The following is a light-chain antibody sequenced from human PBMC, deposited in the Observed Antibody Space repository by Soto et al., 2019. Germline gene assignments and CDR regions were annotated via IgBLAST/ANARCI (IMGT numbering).Light chain of an antibody. J-gene: IGKJ1*01. CDR3: QQYNSYPWT. CDR1: QSIDNW. V-gene: IGKV1-5*01. Sequence: DIQMTQSPSPLSASIGDRVTITCRASQSIDNWLAWYQQKPGKAPQLLIYDASRVKTGVPSRFTASGSGTEFTLTINTLQADDSATYYCQQYNSYPWTFGQGTKVDIK. CDR2: DAS.